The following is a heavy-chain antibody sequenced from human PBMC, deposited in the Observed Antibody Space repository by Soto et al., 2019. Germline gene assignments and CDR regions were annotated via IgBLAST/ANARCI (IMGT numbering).Heavy chain of an antibody. Sequence: PGGSLRLSCAASGFTFSSYAMSWVRQAPGKGLEWVSAISGSGGSTYYADSVKGRFTISRDNSKNTLYLQMNSLRAEDTAVYYCAKDPGAASVLRYFDWLGIDYWGQGTLVTVSS. J-gene: IGHJ4*02. D-gene: IGHD3-9*01. CDR3: AKDPGAASVLRYFDWLGIDY. V-gene: IGHV3-23*01. CDR1: GFTFSSYA. CDR2: ISGSGGST.